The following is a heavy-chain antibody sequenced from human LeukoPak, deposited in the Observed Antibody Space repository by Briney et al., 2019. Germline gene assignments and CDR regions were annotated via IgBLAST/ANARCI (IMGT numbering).Heavy chain of an antibody. CDR1: GGSFSGFY. D-gene: IGHD3-9*01. CDR2: INHSGST. Sequence: SETLSLTCAVYGGSFSGFYWSWIRQPPGKGLEWIGEINHSGSTNYNPSLKSRVTISVDTSKNQFSLKLSSVTAADTAVYYCARDGEILSGYRGAFDYWGQGTLVTVSS. CDR3: ARDGEILSGYRGAFDY. V-gene: IGHV4-34*01. J-gene: IGHJ4*02.